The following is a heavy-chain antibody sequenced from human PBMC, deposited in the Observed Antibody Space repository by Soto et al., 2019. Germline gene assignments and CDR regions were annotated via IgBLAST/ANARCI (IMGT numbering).Heavy chain of an antibody. CDR3: VRQRGNYFDF. CDR1: GYSINSRY. Sequence: ETVSLTFSFSGYSINSRYWSWIRQPPGKGLEWIGYIDYVGSTSYAPSLQSRVTMSVDTSKKQVSLKLRYVTAADTAVYYCVRQRGNYFDFWGQGTLVTVSS. CDR2: IDYVGST. J-gene: IGHJ4*02. V-gene: IGHV4-59*11. D-gene: IGHD3-10*01.